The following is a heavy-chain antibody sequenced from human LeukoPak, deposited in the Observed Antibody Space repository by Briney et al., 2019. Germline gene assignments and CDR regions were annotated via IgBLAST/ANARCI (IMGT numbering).Heavy chain of an antibody. CDR3: ARDFEENWFDP. CDR1: GGSISSGGYY. J-gene: IGHJ5*02. V-gene: IGHV4-31*03. D-gene: IGHD3-9*01. Sequence: SETLFLTCTVSGGSISSGGYYWSWIRQHPGKGLEWIGYIYYSGSTYYNPSLKSRVTISVDTSKNQFSLKLSSVTAADTAVYYCARDFEENWFDPWGQGTLVTVSS. CDR2: IYYSGST.